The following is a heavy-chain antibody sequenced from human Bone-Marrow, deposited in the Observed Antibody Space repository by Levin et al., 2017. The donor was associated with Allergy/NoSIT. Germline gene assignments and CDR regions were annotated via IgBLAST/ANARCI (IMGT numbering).Heavy chain of an antibody. CDR2: MNPNSGNT. Sequence: ASVKVSCKASGYTFTNYDINWVRQATGQGLEWMGWMNPNSGNTAYAETFQGRVSMTRNTSISTAYLEVTSLRSEDTAVYYCARGPDSSSWFAAFWGQGTLVIVSS. CDR3: ARGPDSSSWFAAF. D-gene: IGHD6-13*01. J-gene: IGHJ4*02. CDR1: GYTFTNYD. V-gene: IGHV1-8*01.